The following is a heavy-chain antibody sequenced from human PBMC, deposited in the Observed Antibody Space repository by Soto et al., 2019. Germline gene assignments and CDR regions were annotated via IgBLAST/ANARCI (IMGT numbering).Heavy chain of an antibody. V-gene: IGHV3-23*01. Sequence: PGGSLRLSCAASGFTFSSYAMSWVRQAPGKGLEWVSAISGSGGSTYYADSVKGRFTISRDNSKNTLYLQMNSLRAEDTAVYYCAKADSPYYYYGMDVWGQGTTVTVSS. CDR1: GFTFSSYA. D-gene: IGHD5-18*01. CDR3: AKADSPYYYYGMDV. J-gene: IGHJ6*02. CDR2: ISGSGGST.